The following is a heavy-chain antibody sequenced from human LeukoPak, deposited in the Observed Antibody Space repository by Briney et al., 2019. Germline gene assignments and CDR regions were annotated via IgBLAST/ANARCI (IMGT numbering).Heavy chain of an antibody. Sequence: PAETLSLTYTVSGGSVTDYAWNWIRQPAGKGLEWIGLMLTSGSTDYNPSLKSRVTMAVDTSKNQFSLKLSSVTAADTAVYYCARRGIRGNSYYFDYWGQGTLVTVSS. V-gene: IGHV4-4*07. CDR2: MLTSGST. J-gene: IGHJ4*02. CDR3: ARRGIRGNSYYFDY. D-gene: IGHD5-18*01. CDR1: GGSVTDYA.